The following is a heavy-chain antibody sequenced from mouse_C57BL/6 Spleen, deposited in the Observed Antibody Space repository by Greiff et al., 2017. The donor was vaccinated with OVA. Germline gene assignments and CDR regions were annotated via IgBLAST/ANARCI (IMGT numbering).Heavy chain of an antibody. CDR1: GFSFNTYA. V-gene: IGHV10-1*01. J-gene: IGHJ2*01. CDR3: VRHDWDEDY. Sequence: EVQVVESGGGLVQPKGSLKLSCAASGFSFNTYAMNWVRQAPGKGLEWVARIRSKSNNYATYYADSVKDRFTISRDDSESMLYLQMNNLKTEDTAMYYCVRHDWDEDYWGQGTTLTVSS. CDR2: IRSKSNNYAT. D-gene: IGHD4-1*01.